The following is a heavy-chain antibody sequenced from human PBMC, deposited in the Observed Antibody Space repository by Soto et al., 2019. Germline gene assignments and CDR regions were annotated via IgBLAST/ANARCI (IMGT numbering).Heavy chain of an antibody. V-gene: IGHV3-30*18. D-gene: IGHD4-17*01. J-gene: IGHJ6*02. CDR1: GFTFSSYG. Sequence: GGSLRLSCAASGFTFSSYGMHWVRQAPGKGLEWVAVISYDGSNKYYADSVKGRFTISRDNSKNTLYLQMNSLRAEDTAVYYCAKDLDYANPSYYYYGMDVWGQGTTVTVSS. CDR3: AKDLDYANPSYYYYGMDV. CDR2: ISYDGSNK.